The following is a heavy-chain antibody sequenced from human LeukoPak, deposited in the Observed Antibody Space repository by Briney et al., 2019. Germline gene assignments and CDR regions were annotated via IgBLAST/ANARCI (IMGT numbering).Heavy chain of an antibody. V-gene: IGHV3-7*04. J-gene: IGHJ4*02. CDR3: ARGYDSSGYFFVY. CDR2: IKQDGSEK. D-gene: IGHD3-22*01. CDR1: GFTFSSYW. Sequence: GGSLRLSRAASGFTFSSYWMSWVRQAPGKGLEWVANIKQDGSEKYYVDSVKGRFTISRDNAKNSLYLQMNSLRAEDTAVYYCARGYDSSGYFFVYWGQGTLVTVSS.